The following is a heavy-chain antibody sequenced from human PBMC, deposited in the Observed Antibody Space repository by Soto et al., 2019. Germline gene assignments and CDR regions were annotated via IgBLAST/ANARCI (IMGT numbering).Heavy chain of an antibody. CDR3: ARESDWSGYFVH. CDR2: IYYNRQT. Sequence: SETLSLTCTVSGASISSSYWSWIRQTPEKTLEWIGYIYYNRQTDYNPSLKSRLTISVDTSKSQVSLKLTSVAAADTAVYYCARESDWSGYFVHWGQGSPVTVSS. V-gene: IGHV4-59*01. CDR1: GASISSSY. D-gene: IGHD3-3*01. J-gene: IGHJ4*02.